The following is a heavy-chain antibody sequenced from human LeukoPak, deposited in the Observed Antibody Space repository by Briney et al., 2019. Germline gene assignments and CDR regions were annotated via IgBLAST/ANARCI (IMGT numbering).Heavy chain of an antibody. V-gene: IGHV3-30-3*01. CDR3: ARAKDGSETSFDY. Sequence: GGSLRLSCAASGFTFSSYAMHWVRQAPGKGLEWVAVISYDGSNKYYADSVKGRFTISRDNSKNTLYLQMNSLRAEDTAVYYCARAKDGSETSFDYWGQGTLVTVSS. D-gene: IGHD3-10*01. J-gene: IGHJ4*02. CDR2: ISYDGSNK. CDR1: GFTFSSYA.